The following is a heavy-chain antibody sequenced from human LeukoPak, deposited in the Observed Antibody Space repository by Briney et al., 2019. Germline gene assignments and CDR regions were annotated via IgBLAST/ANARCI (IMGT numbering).Heavy chain of an antibody. V-gene: IGHV4-39*07. CDR3: ARRPLRGAGDY. CDR2: IYYSGST. D-gene: IGHD1-26*01. CDR1: GGSISSSNFY. J-gene: IGHJ4*02. Sequence: PSETLSLTCTVSGGSISSSNFYWGWIRQPPGKGLEWIGSIYYSGSTYYNPSLKSRVTISVDTSVDTSKNQFSLKLSSVTAADTAVYYCARRPLRGAGDYWGQGTLVTVSS.